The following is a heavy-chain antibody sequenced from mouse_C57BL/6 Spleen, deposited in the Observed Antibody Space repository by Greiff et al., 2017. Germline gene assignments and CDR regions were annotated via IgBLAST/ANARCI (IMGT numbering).Heavy chain of an antibody. V-gene: IGHV5-4*01. CDR2: ISDGGSYT. CDR3: ARDDGYYGCAY. J-gene: IGHJ3*01. Sequence: EVKVVESGGGLVKPGGSLKLSCAASGFTFSSYAMSWVRQTPEKRLEWVATISDGGSYTYYPDNVKGRFTISRDNAKNNLYLQMSHLKSEDTAMYYCARDDGYYGCAYWGQGTLVTVSA. D-gene: IGHD2-3*01. CDR1: GFTFSSYA.